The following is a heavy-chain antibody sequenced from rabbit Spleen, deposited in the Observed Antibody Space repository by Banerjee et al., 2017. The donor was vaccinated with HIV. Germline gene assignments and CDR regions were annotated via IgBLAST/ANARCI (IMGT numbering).Heavy chain of an antibody. V-gene: IGHV1S40*01. CDR2: IDAGSSTFT. Sequence: QSLEESGGDLVKPGASLTLTCTASGVSFSMSSYMCWVRQAPGKGLEWIACIDAGSSTFTYYATWAKGRFTISKTSSTTVTLQMTSLTVADTATYFCARDTGSSFSSYGMDLWGQGTLVTVS. D-gene: IGHD8-1*01. J-gene: IGHJ6*01. CDR3: ARDTGSSFSSYGMDL. CDR1: GVSFSMSSY.